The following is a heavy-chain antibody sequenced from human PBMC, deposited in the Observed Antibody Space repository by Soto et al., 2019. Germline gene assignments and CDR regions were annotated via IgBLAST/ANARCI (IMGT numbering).Heavy chain of an antibody. CDR1: GGTFSSYA. D-gene: IGHD3-22*01. CDR3: ARVDSAQNYYDSSGYYYYYYGVDV. J-gene: IGHJ6*02. CDR2: IIPIFGTA. Sequence: SVRVSCKASGGTFSSYAISWVRQAPGQGLEWMGGIIPIFGTANYAQKFQGRVTITADESTSTAYMELSSLRSEDTAVYYCARVDSAQNYYDSSGYYYYYYGVDVWGQGTTVTVSS. V-gene: IGHV1-69*13.